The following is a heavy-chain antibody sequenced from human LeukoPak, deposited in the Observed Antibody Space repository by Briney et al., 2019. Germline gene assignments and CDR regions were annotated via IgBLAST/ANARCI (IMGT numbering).Heavy chain of an antibody. J-gene: IGHJ4*02. Sequence: PSQTLSLTCAVSGGSISSGGYSWSWLRQPPGKGLEWIGHIYYSGSTYYNPSLKSRVTISVDTSKNQFSLKLSSVTAADTAVYYCARERDGGFDYWGQGTLVTVSS. D-gene: IGHD3-16*01. CDR1: GGSISSGGYS. V-gene: IGHV4-30-4*07. CDR2: IYYSGST. CDR3: ARERDGGFDY.